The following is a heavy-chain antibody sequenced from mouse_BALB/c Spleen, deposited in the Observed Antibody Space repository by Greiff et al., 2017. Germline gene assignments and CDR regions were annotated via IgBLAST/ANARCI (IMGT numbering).Heavy chain of an antibody. CDR3: ARNLHYYGSSYYAMDY. Sequence: EVQLQQSGPELVKPGASVKISCKASGYTFTDYNMHWVKQSHGKSLEWIGYIYPYNGGTGYNQKFKSKATLTVDNSSSTAYMELRSLTSEYSAVYYCARNLHYYGSSYYAMDYWGQGTSVTVSS. V-gene: IGHV1S29*02. J-gene: IGHJ4*01. CDR2: IYPYNGGT. CDR1: GYTFTDYN. D-gene: IGHD1-1*01.